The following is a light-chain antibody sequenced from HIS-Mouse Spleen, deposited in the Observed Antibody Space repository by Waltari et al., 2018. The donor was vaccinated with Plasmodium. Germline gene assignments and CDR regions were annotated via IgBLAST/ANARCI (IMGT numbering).Light chain of an antibody. CDR3: QQFNSYPHT. J-gene: IGKJ5*01. CDR2: DAS. CDR1: QGISSA. V-gene: IGKV1-13*02. Sequence: AIQLTQSPSSLSASVGDRVTITCRASQGISSALAWNQQKPGKAPKLLIYDASSLASGVPSRFSGSGSGTDFTLTISSLQPEDFATYYCQQFNSYPHTFGQGTRLEIK.